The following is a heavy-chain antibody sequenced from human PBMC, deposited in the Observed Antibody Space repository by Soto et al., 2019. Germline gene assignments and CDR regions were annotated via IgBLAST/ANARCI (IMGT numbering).Heavy chain of an antibody. CDR3: AKWYSSGWYGSASDI. CDR2: INTDGSIT. D-gene: IGHD6-19*01. Sequence: PGGSLRLSCAASGLIFSNYKMHWVRQAPGKGLVWVSRINTDGSITDYADSVKGRFTVSRDNPKNTLYLQMNSLRAEDTAVYYCAKWYSSGWYGSASDIWGQGTMVTVSS. V-gene: IGHV3-74*01. CDR1: GLIFSNYK. J-gene: IGHJ3*02.